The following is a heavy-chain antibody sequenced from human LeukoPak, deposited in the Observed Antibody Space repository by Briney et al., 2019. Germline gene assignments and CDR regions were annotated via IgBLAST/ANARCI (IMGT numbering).Heavy chain of an antibody. D-gene: IGHD2-15*01. J-gene: IGHJ4*02. CDR2: INHSGST. CDR3: ARQNNPRYCSGGSCRYYFDY. CDR1: GGSFSGYY. Sequence: PSETLSLTCAVYGGSFSGYYWSWIRQPPGKGLEWIGEINHSGSTNYNPSLKSRVTISLDTSKNQFSLKLSSVTAADTAVYYCARQNNPRYCSGGSCRYYFDYWGQGTLVTVSS. V-gene: IGHV4-34*01.